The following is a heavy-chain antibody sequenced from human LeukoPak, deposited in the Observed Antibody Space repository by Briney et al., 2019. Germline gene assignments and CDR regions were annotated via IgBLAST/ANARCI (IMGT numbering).Heavy chain of an antibody. J-gene: IGHJ4*02. CDR1: GFTFSSYS. Sequence: GGSLRLSCTASGFTFSSYSMIWVRQAPGKGLQWVSHISGSSTTIYYADSVKGRFTVSRDNAKNSLYLQTNSLRDEDTAVYYCARAGVGATSDYWGQGTLVTVSS. D-gene: IGHD1-26*01. CDR2: ISGSSTTI. CDR3: ARAGVGATSDY. V-gene: IGHV3-48*02.